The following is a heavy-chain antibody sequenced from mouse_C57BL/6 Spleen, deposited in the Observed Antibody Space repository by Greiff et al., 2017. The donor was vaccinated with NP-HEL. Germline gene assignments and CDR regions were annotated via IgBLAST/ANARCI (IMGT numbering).Heavy chain of an antibody. Sequence: VQLQQSGAELVKPGASVKMSCKASGYTFTSYWITWVKQRPGQGLEWIGDIYPGSGSTNYNEKFKSKATLTVDTSSSTAYMQLSSLTSEDSAVYYCARSDWDVRYYAMDYWGQGTSVTVSS. J-gene: IGHJ4*01. D-gene: IGHD4-1*01. V-gene: IGHV1-55*01. CDR2: IYPGSGST. CDR3: ARSDWDVRYYAMDY. CDR1: GYTFTSYW.